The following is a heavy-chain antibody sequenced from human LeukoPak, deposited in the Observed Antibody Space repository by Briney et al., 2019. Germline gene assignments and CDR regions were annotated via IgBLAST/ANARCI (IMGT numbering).Heavy chain of an antibody. V-gene: IGHV4-39*07. D-gene: IGHD6-13*01. J-gene: IGHJ6*03. CDR3: ARAYSSSWYHYYYMDV. Sequence: SETLSLTCSVSGGSISSSSSYWGWIRQPPGKGLEWIGSIYYSGSTYYNPSLKSRVTISVDTSKNQFSLKLSSVTAADTAVYYCARAYSSSWYHYYYMDVWGKGTTVTISS. CDR1: GGSISSSSSY. CDR2: IYYSGST.